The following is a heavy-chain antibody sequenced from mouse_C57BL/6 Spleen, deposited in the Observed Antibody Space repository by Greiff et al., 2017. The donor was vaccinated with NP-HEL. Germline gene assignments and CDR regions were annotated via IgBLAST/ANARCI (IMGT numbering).Heavy chain of an antibody. Sequence: VKLQESGAELVKPGASVKISCKASGYAFSSYWMNWVKQRPGKGLEWIGQIYPGDGDTNYNGKFKGKATLTADKSSSTAYMQLSSLTSEYSAVYYCAREGPGNNGSSDDYWGQGTTLTVSS. CDR2: IYPGDGDT. D-gene: IGHD1-1*01. CDR3: AREGPGNNGSSDDY. CDR1: GYAFSSYW. V-gene: IGHV1-80*01. J-gene: IGHJ2*01.